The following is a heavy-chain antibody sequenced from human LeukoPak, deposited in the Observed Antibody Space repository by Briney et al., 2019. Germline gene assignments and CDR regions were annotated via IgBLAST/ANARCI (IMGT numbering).Heavy chain of an antibody. D-gene: IGHD3-10*01. CDR3: ARDLLLWFGELSGDSDY. CDR2: IWYDGSHK. V-gene: IGHV3-33*01. Sequence: GGSLRLSCAASGFTFSSYGMHWVRQAPGKGLEWVADIWYDGSHKYYADSVKGRFTISRDNSKNTLHLQMNSLRAEDTAVYYCARDLLLWFGELSGDSDYWGQGSLVTVSS. CDR1: GFTFSSYG. J-gene: IGHJ4*02.